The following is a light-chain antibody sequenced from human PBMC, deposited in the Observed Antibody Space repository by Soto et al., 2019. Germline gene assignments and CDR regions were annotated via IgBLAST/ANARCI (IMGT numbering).Light chain of an antibody. J-gene: IGLJ1*01. Sequence: QPVLTQPPSASGSPGQSVTISCTGTKNDIGVYDFVSWYQHHPGKAPRLIIYEVVQRPSGVPDRFSGSKSGNTASLTVSGLQAADAADYFCKSYAGSNTYVFGSGTKLTVL. CDR3: KSYAGSNTYV. V-gene: IGLV2-8*01. CDR2: EVV. CDR1: KNDIGVYDF.